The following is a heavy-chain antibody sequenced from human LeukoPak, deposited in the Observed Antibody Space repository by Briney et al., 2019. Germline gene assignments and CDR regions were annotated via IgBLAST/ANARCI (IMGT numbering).Heavy chain of an antibody. Sequence: GGSLRLSCAASGFTFSSYGMHWVRQAPGKGLEWVAVKGYDGSNKYYADSVKGRFTISRDNSKNTLYLQMNSLRAEDTAVYYCARDQGLRRGGYYFDYWGQGTLVTVSS. CDR1: GFTFSSYG. D-gene: IGHD4-17*01. V-gene: IGHV3-33*01. J-gene: IGHJ4*02. CDR2: KGYDGSNK. CDR3: ARDQGLRRGGYYFDY.